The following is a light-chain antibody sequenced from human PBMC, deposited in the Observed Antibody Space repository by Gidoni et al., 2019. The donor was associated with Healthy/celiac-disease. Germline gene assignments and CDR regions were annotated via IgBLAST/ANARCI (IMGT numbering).Light chain of an antibody. CDR1: QSVSSSY. V-gene: IGKV3-20*01. CDR3: QQYGSSPPLT. J-gene: IGKJ4*01. Sequence: IVFTLSQVTLSLSPGERATLTCRASQSVSSSYLAWYQQKPGQAPRLLIYGASSRATGIPDRFSGSGSGTDFTLTISRLEPEDFAVYYCQQYGSSPPLTFGGGTKVEIK. CDR2: GAS.